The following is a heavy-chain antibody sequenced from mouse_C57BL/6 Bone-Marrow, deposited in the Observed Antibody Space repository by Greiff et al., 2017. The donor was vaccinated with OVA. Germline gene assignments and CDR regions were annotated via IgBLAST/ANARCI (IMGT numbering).Heavy chain of an antibody. CDR2: ISYSGST. Sequence: VQLKQSGPGLAKPSQTLSLTCSVTGYSFTSDYWNWIRKSPGNKLEYMGYISYSGSTYYNPSPKSRIAIIRVTSKYQYYLPLHHVITVDTATYYCARYRDGYYGYWYCDVGGTGTTVTVSS. CDR3: ARYRDGYYGYWYCDV. J-gene: IGHJ1*03. D-gene: IGHD2-3*01. V-gene: IGHV3-8*01. CDR1: GYSFTSDY.